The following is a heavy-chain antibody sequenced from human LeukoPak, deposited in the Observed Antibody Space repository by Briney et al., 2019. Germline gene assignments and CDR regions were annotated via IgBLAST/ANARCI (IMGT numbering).Heavy chain of an antibody. CDR3: AREFPGVGKFDY. Sequence: GGPLRLSCAASGFTFSSYSMNWVRQAPGKGLEWVSSISSSSSYIYYADSVKGRFTISRDNAKNSLYLQMNSLRAEDTAVYYCAREFPGVGKFDYWGQGTLVTVSS. D-gene: IGHD3-3*01. V-gene: IGHV3-21*01. CDR2: ISSSSSYI. J-gene: IGHJ4*02. CDR1: GFTFSSYS.